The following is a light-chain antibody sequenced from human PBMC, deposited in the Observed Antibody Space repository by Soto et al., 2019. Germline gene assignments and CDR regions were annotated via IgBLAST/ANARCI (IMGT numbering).Light chain of an antibody. CDR1: SSDVGGYNY. V-gene: IGLV2-14*03. Sequence: QSALTQPASVSGSPGQSITISCTGTSSDVGGYNYVSWYQHHPGKAPKLMIYAVSNRPSGVSNRVSGSKSGNTASLTISGLQPEDEADYYCSSYTTSNTRQIVFGTGTKLTVL. CDR3: SSYTTSNTRQIV. CDR2: AVS. J-gene: IGLJ1*01.